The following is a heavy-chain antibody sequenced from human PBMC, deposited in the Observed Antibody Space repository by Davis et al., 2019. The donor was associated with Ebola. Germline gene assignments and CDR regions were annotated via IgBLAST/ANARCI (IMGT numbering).Heavy chain of an antibody. J-gene: IGHJ5*02. CDR1: GFTFSSYG. D-gene: IGHD3-3*01. V-gene: IGHV3-33*01. CDR2: IWYDGSNK. Sequence: GESLKISCAASGFTFSSYGMHWVRQAPGKGLEWVAVIWYDGSNKYYADSVKGRFTISRDNSKNTLYLQMNSLRAEDTAVYYCARDFDFWSGQPNGWFDPWGQGTLVTVSS. CDR3: ARDFDFWSGQPNGWFDP.